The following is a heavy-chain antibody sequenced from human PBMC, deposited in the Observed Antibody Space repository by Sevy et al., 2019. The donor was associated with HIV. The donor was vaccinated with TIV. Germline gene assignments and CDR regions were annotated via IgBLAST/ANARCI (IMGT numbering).Heavy chain of an antibody. D-gene: IGHD2-2*01. CDR1: GFTFSAYG. V-gene: IGHV3-33*01. Sequence: GGSLRLSCAAYGFTFSAYGMHWVRQAPGKGLEWVAYIWYDGSKKYYADCVKGRFTISRDNSKNTLYVQMNSLRAEDTAVYYCAREGVPAANGMDVWGQGTTVTVSS. J-gene: IGHJ6*02. CDR3: AREGVPAANGMDV. CDR2: IWYDGSKK.